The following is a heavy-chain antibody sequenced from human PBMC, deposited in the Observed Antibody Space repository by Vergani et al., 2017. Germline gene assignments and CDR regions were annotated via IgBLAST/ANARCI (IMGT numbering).Heavy chain of an antibody. D-gene: IGHD6-6*01. CDR2: IIPIFGTA. V-gene: IGHV1-69*06. CDR1: GGTFSSYA. CDR3: ASTESLVLGGFYDALDI. J-gene: IGHJ3*02. Sequence: QVQLVQSGAEVKKPGSSVKVSCKASGGTFSSYAISWVRQAPGQGLEWMGGIIPIFGTANYAQKFQGRVTITADKSTSSAYMELSSLRSEDTAVYYCASTESLVLGGFYDALDIGGQGTMVTVSS.